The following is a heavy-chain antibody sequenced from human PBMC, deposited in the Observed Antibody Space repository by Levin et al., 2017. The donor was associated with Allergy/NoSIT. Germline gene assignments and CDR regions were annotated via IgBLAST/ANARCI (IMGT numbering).Heavy chain of an antibody. Sequence: PGGSLRLSCAASGFTFSSYGMHWVRQAPGKGLEWVAVISYDGSNKYYADSVKGRFTISRDNSKNTLYLQMNSLRAEDTAVYYCAKPHGIRLGELSLVIWGQGTLVTVSS. CDR2: ISYDGSNK. D-gene: IGHD3-16*02. V-gene: IGHV3-30*18. CDR3: AKPHGIRLGELSLVI. CDR1: GFTFSSYG. J-gene: IGHJ4*02.